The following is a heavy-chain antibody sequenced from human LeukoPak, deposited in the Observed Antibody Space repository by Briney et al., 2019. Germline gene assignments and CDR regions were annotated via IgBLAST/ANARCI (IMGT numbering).Heavy chain of an antibody. CDR3: ARGRGIAVE. CDR1: GYTFTGYD. D-gene: IGHD6-19*01. CDR2: MNPNSGNT. Sequence: ASVKVSCKASGYTFTGYDINWVRQATGQGLEWMGWMNPNSGNTDYAQKFQGRVTITRNTSISTAYMELSGLRSEDTAVYYCARGRGIAVEWGQGTLVTVSS. J-gene: IGHJ4*02. V-gene: IGHV1-8*03.